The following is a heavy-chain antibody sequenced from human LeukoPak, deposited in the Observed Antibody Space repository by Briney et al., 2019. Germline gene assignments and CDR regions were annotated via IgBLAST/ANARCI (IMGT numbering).Heavy chain of an antibody. Sequence: ASVKVSCKASGYTFTSYAMHWVRQAPGQRLEWMGWINAGNGNTKYSQKFQGRVTITRDTSASTAYMELSSLRSEDTAVYYCARDIGSSTSSVWFDPWGQGILVTVSS. CDR2: INAGNGNT. CDR1: GYTFTSYA. CDR3: ARDIGSSTSSVWFDP. J-gene: IGHJ5*02. V-gene: IGHV1-3*01. D-gene: IGHD2-2*01.